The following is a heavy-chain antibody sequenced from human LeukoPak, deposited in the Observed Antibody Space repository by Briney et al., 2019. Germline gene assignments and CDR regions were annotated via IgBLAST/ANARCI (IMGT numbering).Heavy chain of an antibody. Sequence: SETLSLTCTVSGDSISSYYCSWIRQPPRKGLEWIGYVSYSGSTNYNPSLKSRVTISVDTSNNQFSLKLRSVTAADTAVYYCARRPGEPFYYAMDAWGQGTTVTVSS. CDR3: ARRPGEPFYYAMDA. V-gene: IGHV4-59*08. CDR2: VSYSGST. J-gene: IGHJ6*02. CDR1: GDSISSYY. D-gene: IGHD1-14*01.